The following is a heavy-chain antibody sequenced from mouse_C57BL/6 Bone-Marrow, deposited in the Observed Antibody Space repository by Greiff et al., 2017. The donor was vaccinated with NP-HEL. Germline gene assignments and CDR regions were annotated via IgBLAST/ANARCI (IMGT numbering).Heavy chain of an antibody. D-gene: IGHD1-1*01. CDR3: ARRYGSSYWYFDV. CDR2: IHPNSGGT. Sequence: QVQLQQPGAELVKPGASVKLSCKASGYTFTSYWMHWVKQRPGQGLEWIGMIHPNSGGTNYNEKFKSKATLTVDKSSSTAYMQLSSLTSEDSAVYYCARRYGSSYWYFDVWGTGTTVTVSS. CDR1: GYTFTSYW. V-gene: IGHV1-64*01. J-gene: IGHJ1*03.